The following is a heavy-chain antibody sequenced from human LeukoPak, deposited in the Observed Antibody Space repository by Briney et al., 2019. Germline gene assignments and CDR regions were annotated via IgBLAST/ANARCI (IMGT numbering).Heavy chain of an antibody. CDR1: GYTFTSYD. D-gene: IGHD3-3*01. V-gene: IGHV1-8*01. J-gene: IGHJ6*02. CDR2: MNPNSGNT. Sequence: ASVKVSCKASGYTFTSYDINWVRQATGQGLEWMGWMNPNSGNTGYAQKFQGRVTMTRNTSISTAYMELSSLRSEDTAVYYCARDRVYYDFWSGFTPNYYYYYGMDVWGQGTTVTVSS. CDR3: ARDRVYYDFWSGFTPNYYYYYGMDV.